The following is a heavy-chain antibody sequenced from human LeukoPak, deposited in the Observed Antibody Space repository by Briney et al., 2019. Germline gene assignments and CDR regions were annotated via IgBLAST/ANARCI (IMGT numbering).Heavy chain of an antibody. CDR3: ATLVLMVYAGDY. CDR1: GFTFNRYA. D-gene: IGHD2-8*01. V-gene: IGHV3-30*02. CDR2: IRYDGSNK. Sequence: GGSLRLSCAASGFTFNRYAMYWVRQAPGKGLKWVAFIRYDGSNKYYADSVKGRFTISRDNSKNTLYLQMNSLRAEDTAVYYCATLVLMVYAGDYWGQGTLVTVSS. J-gene: IGHJ4*02.